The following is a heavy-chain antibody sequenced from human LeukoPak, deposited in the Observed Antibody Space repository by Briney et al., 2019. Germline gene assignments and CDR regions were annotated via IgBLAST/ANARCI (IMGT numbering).Heavy chain of an antibody. CDR3: ARGSYYDSSGGVHDY. Sequence: SETLSLTCTVSGGSISSYYWSWIRQPPGKGLEWIGYIYYSGSTNYNPSLKSRVTISVDTSKNQFSLKLSSVTAADTAVHYCARGSYYDSSGGVHDYWGQGTLVTVSS. CDR2: IYYSGST. CDR1: GGSISSYY. D-gene: IGHD3-22*01. V-gene: IGHV4-59*01. J-gene: IGHJ4*02.